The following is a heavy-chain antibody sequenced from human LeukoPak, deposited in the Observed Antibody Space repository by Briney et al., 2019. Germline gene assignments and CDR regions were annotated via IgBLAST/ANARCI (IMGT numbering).Heavy chain of an antibody. D-gene: IGHD2-2*02. J-gene: IGHJ4*02. CDR3: ARDILRYCSSTSCYTADY. Sequence: ASVKVSCKASGGTFSSYAISWVRQAPGQGLEWMGGIIPIFGTANYAQKSQGRVTITADESTSTAYMELSSLRSEDTAVYYCARDILRYCSSTSCYTADYWGQGTLVTVSS. V-gene: IGHV1-69*13. CDR2: IIPIFGTA. CDR1: GGTFSSYA.